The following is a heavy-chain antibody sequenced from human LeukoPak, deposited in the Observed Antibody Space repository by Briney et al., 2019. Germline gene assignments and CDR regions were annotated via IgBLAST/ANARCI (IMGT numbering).Heavy chain of an antibody. J-gene: IGHJ4*02. V-gene: IGHV3-30*03. D-gene: IGHD2/OR15-2a*01. CDR1: GFTFSSYG. CDR2: ISYDGSNK. Sequence: PGRSLRLSCAASGFTFSSYGMHWVRQAPGKGLEWVAVISYDGSNKYYADSVKGRFTISRDNSKNTLYLQMNSLRAEDTAVYYCAGESVLSLVYWDQGTLVTVSS. CDR3: AGESVLSLVY.